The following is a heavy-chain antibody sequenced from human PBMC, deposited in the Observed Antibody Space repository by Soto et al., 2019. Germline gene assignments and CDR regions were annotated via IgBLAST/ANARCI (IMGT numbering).Heavy chain of an antibody. CDR1: GGSISSYY. J-gene: IGHJ5*02. Sequence: SETLSLTCTVSGGSISSYYWSWIRQPPGKGLEWIGYIYYSGSTNYNPSLKSRVTISVDTSNNQFSLKLCSVTAAHTAVYYCARADYQDSSGYYSRYNCFNPWGEGTLVIVSS. CDR2: IYYSGST. V-gene: IGHV4-59*01. D-gene: IGHD3-22*01. CDR3: ARADYQDSSGYYSRYNCFNP.